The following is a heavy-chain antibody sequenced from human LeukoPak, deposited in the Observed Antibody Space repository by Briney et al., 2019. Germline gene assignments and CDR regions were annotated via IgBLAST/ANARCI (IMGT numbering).Heavy chain of an antibody. CDR1: GFTVSSNY. CDR2: IYSGGST. J-gene: IGHJ4*02. CDR3: AKSARYSSSWYVY. D-gene: IGHD6-13*01. V-gene: IGHV3-53*01. Sequence: GGSLRLSCAASGFTVSSNYMSWVRQAPGKGLEWVSVIYSGGSTYYADSVKGRFTISRDNSKNTLYLQMNSLRAEDTAVYYCAKSARYSSSWYVYWGQGTLVTLSS.